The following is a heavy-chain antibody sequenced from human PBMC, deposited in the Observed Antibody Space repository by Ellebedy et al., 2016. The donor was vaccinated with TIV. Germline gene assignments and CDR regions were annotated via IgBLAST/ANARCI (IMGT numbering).Heavy chain of an antibody. D-gene: IGHD3-10*02. J-gene: IGHJ5*02. V-gene: IGHV5-51*01. Sequence: GESLKISCKASGYSFPQYWIGWVRQMPGKGLEWMGIIYPGDSDTKYSQSFQGHVTISADKSIETAYLQWSSLRASDTAVYYCVKHVGSYDDVPIDHWGQGTLVTVSS. CDR3: VKHVGSYDDVPIDH. CDR2: IYPGDSDT. CDR1: GYSFPQYW.